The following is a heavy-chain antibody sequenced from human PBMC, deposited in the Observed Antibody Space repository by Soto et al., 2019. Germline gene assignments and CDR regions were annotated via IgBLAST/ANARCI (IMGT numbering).Heavy chain of an antibody. CDR3: ARGRYCSSTSCYFFDY. J-gene: IGHJ4*02. V-gene: IGHV4-34*01. Sequence: QVQLQQWGAGLLKPSETLSLTCAVYGGSFSGYYWSWIRQPPGKGLEWIGEINHSGRTNYNPSLKSRVTIPVDTSKNQFSLKLSSVTAADTAVYYCARGRYCSSTSCYFFDYWGQGTLVTVSS. CDR2: INHSGRT. CDR1: GGSFSGYY. D-gene: IGHD2-2*01.